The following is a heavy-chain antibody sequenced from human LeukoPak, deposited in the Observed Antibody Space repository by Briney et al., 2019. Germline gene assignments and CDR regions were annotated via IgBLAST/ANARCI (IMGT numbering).Heavy chain of an antibody. V-gene: IGHV7-4-1*02. D-gene: IGHD6-13*01. J-gene: IGHJ4*02. Sequence: GASVKVSCKVYGYRFTDNAINWVRQAPGQGLEWMGWINTITGKSAYARGFTGRYVFSSDTSVSTAYLEINSLKAEDAAVYYCARDPPRAAAGTDYWGQGTLVTVSS. CDR3: ARDPPRAAAGTDY. CDR1: GYRFTDNA. CDR2: INTITGKS.